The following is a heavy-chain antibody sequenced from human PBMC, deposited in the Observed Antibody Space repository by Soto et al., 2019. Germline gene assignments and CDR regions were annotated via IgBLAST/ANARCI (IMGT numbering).Heavy chain of an antibody. CDR1: GGSISSYY. J-gene: IGHJ6*03. CDR2: IYYTGTT. CDR3: ARVPWRFSSETGRYYYYMDV. V-gene: IGHV4-59*01. D-gene: IGHD3-3*01. Sequence: QVQLQESGPGLVKPSETLSLTCTVSGGSISSYYWNWIRQPPGKGLEWIGYIYYTGTTNYNPSLKSRVTISVDTSKNQFSLKLSSVTVADTAVYYCARVPWRFSSETGRYYYYMDVWGKGTTVTVSS.